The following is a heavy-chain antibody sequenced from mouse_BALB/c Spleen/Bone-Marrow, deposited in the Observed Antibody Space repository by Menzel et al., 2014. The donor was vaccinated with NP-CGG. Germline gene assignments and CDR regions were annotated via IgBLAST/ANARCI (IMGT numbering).Heavy chain of an antibody. Sequence: QVQLQQSGAELVRPGTSVKVSCKASGYAFTNYLIEWVKQRPGQGLEWIGVLNPGSGGTNYNEKFKGKATLTADKFSSSAYMQLSSLTSDDSAVYFCARRIYYAMGYWGQGTTLTVSS. V-gene: IGHV1-54*01. J-gene: IGHJ2*01. D-gene: IGHD2-1*01. CDR2: LNPGSGGT. CDR1: GYAFTNYL. CDR3: ARRIYYAMGY.